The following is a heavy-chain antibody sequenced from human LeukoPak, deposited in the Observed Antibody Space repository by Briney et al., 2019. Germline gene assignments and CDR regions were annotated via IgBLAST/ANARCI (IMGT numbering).Heavy chain of an antibody. V-gene: IGHV3-23*01. Sequence: GGSLRLSCAASGFTFSSYAMSWVRQAPGRGLEWVSAISGSGGSTYYADSVKGRFTISRDNSKNTLYLQMNSLRAEDTAVYYCAKDGSPLRFLELGDAFDIWGQGTMVTVSS. CDR3: AKDGSPLRFLELGDAFDI. CDR2: ISGSGGST. CDR1: GFTFSSYA. D-gene: IGHD3-3*01. J-gene: IGHJ3*02.